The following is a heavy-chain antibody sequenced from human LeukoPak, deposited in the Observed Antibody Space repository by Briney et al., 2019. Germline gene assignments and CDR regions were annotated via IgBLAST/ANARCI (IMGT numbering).Heavy chain of an antibody. V-gene: IGHV1-18*01. D-gene: IGHD3-10*01. J-gene: IGHJ5*02. CDR3: ARGRGRAENWFDP. CDR2: ISAYNGNT. Sequence: ASVKVSCKASGYTFTSYGISWVRQAPGQGLEWMGWISAYNGNTNYAQKLQGRVTMTTDTSTSTAYMDLTSLTSEDTAVYYCARGRGRAENWFDPWGQGTLVTVSS. CDR1: GYTFTSYG.